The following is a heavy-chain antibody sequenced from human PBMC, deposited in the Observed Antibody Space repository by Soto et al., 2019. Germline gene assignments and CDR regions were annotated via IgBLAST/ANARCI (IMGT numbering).Heavy chain of an antibody. V-gene: IGHV1-3*01. J-gene: IGHJ5*02. CDR2: INAGNGNT. Sequence: QAQLVQSGAEVKKAGASVKVSCKASGYTLTSYALHWVRQAPGQRLEGMGWINAGNGNTKYSQKFQGRVTITRDTSARTAYMELSSLRSEDTAMYYCARRGNTFFPQDWFDPWGQGTLVIVSS. D-gene: IGHD3-16*01. CDR1: GYTLTSYA. CDR3: ARRGNTFFPQDWFDP.